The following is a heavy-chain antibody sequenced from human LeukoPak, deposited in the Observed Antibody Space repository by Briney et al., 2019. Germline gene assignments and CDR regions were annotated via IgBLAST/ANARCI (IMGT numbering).Heavy chain of an antibody. CDR2: ISYSGST. V-gene: IGHV4-59*12. CDR1: GGSISSYY. CDR3: ARGVRGFDP. Sequence: SETLSLTCTVSGGSISSYYWSWIRQPPGKGLEWIGYISYSGSTNYNPSLKSRVTISVDTSKNQFSLKLSSVTAADTAVYYCARGVRGFDPWGQGTLVTVSS. J-gene: IGHJ5*02. D-gene: IGHD3-10*01.